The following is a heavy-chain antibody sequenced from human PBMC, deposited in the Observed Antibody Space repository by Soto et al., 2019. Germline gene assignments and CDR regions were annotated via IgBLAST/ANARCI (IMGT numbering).Heavy chain of an antibody. V-gene: IGHV3-23*01. CDR1: GFTLSSYV. J-gene: IGHJ4*02. CDR3: SKGWGDY. D-gene: IGHD1-26*01. CDR2: ISAGSGST. Sequence: EVRLLESGGGLVEPGGSLRLSCVASGFTLSSYVTSWVRQAPGKGLEWVSGISAGSGSTHYADSVKGRFTISRDDSKNTLYLQMNLLRVEDTALYYCSKGWGDYWGQGTVVPVSS.